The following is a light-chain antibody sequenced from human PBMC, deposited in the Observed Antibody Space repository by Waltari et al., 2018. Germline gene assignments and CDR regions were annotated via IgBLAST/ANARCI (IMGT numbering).Light chain of an antibody. CDR2: GAS. V-gene: IGKV3-15*01. J-gene: IGKJ3*01. CDR3: QQYHNWPPFT. Sequence: EIVMTQSPATLSVSPGERATLSCRASQSVSSNLAWYQQKTGQAPRLLIYGASTGATGIPARFSGSGSGTEFTLTISSLQSEDFAVYYCQQYHNWPPFTFGPVTKVDIK. CDR1: QSVSSN.